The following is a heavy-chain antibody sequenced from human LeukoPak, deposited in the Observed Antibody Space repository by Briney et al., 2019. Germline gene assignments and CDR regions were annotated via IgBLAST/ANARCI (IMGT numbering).Heavy chain of an antibody. CDR3: ARAGITTTGPLFQH. V-gene: IGHV3-48*01. CDR2: ISSRSSTI. CDR1: GFTFSSYS. Sequence: QPGGSLRLSCAASGFTFSSYSMSWVRQAPGKGLEWVSDISSRSSTIYYADSVKGRFTISRDNAKSSLYLQMNSLRAEDTAVYYCARAGITTTGPLFQHWGQGTLVTVSS. D-gene: IGHD6-13*01. J-gene: IGHJ1*01.